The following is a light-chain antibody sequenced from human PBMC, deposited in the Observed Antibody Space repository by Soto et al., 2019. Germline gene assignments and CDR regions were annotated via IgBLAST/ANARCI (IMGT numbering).Light chain of an antibody. J-gene: IGKJ1*01. CDR2: HAS. CDR3: QQYDTYWT. V-gene: IGKV1-5*01. Sequence: DIQMTQSPSTLSASVGDRVTITCRASQSISTWLVWYQQKPGKAPKLLIYHASGLHSGVPSRFSGSGSGTEFTLTISSLQPDDFASYYCQQYDTYWTFGQGTKVEIK. CDR1: QSISTW.